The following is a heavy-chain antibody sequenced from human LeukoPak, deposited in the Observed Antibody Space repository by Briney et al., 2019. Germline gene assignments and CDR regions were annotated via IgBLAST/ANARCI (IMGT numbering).Heavy chain of an antibody. J-gene: IGHJ4*02. CDR2: ISWDSGFI. V-gene: IGHV3-9*01. CDR3: AKGLPKSSSSSWYTD. D-gene: IGHD2-2*02. Sequence: PGGSLRLSCAASGFTFDDYAMHWVRRAPGKGLEWVSGISWDSGFIGYADSVEGRFTISRDNAKNSLYLQMNSLRVEDTALYYCAKGLPKSSSSSWYTDWGQGTLVTVSS. CDR1: GFTFDDYA.